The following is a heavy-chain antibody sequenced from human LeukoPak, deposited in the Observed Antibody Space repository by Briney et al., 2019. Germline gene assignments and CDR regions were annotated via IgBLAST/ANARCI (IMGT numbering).Heavy chain of an antibody. J-gene: IGHJ4*02. D-gene: IGHD3-9*01. CDR1: GGSISSGDYY. CDR2: IYYSGST. Sequence: PSQTLSLTCTVSGGSISSGDYYWSWIRQPPGKGLEWIGYIYYSGSTYYNPSLKSRVTISVDTSKNQFSLKLSSVTAADTAVYYCARGRRYFDWLGPLDYFDYWGQGTLVTVSS. V-gene: IGHV4-30-4*01. CDR3: ARGRRYFDWLGPLDYFDY.